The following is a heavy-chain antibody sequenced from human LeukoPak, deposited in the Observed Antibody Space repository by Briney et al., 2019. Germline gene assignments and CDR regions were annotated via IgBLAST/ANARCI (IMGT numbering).Heavy chain of an antibody. CDR1: GFTFSSYA. D-gene: IGHD2-2*01. CDR2: ISYDGSNK. V-gene: IGHV3-30*04. CDR3: ARDPGFVVVPAAGSYYGMDV. J-gene: IGHJ6*02. Sequence: GRSLRLSCAASGFTFSSYAMHWVRQAPGKGLEWVAVISYDGSNKYYADSVKGRFTISRDNSKNTLYLQMNSLRAEDTAVYYCARDPGFVVVPAAGSYYGMDVWGQGTTDTVSS.